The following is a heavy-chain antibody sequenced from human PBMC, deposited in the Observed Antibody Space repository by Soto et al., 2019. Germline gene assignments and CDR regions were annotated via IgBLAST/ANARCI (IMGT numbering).Heavy chain of an antibody. J-gene: IGHJ2*01. Sequence: QVQLQESGPGLVTPSETLSLTCTVSGDSISSHYWSWIRQPAGKGLEWMGRIHTTGNTAHNPSLKRRSTMSMGTSKNHMSRQLTAATAADTAAKYCARDSRGSSPRSFDRWGRGTLVTVSS. CDR1: GDSISSHY. D-gene: IGHD3-22*01. V-gene: IGHV4-4*07. CDR2: IHTTGNT. CDR3: ARDSRGSSPRSFDR.